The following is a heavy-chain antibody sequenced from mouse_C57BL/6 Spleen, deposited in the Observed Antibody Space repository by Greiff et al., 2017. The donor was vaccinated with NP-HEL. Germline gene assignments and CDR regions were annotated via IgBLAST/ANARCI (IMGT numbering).Heavy chain of an antibody. J-gene: IGHJ2*01. Sequence: EVHLVESGGGLVQPGGSMKLSCVASGFTFSNYWMNWVRQSPEKGLEWVAQIRLKSDNYATHYAESVKGRFTISRDDSKSSVYLQMNNLRAEDTGIYYGTGRTVVPYYFDYWGQGTTLTVSS. D-gene: IGHD1-1*01. CDR2: IRLKSDNYAT. CDR1: GFTFSNYW. CDR3: TGRTVVPYYFDY. V-gene: IGHV6-3*01.